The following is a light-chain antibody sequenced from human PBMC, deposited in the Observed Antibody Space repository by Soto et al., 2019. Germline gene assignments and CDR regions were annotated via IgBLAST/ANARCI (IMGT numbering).Light chain of an antibody. J-gene: IGKJ2*01. CDR2: AAS. CDR1: QSITNY. CDR3: QQSYSSPYT. Sequence: DIQMTQSPSSLSASVGDRVTITCRASQSITNYLSWYQQKPGKAPNLLIYAASSLESGVPSRFTGSGSGTEFTLTVSSLQPEDFATYYCQQSYSSPYTFGQGTKLEIK. V-gene: IGKV1-39*01.